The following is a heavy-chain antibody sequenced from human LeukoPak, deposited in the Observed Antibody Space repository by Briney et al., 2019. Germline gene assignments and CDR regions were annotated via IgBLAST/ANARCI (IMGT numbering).Heavy chain of an antibody. D-gene: IGHD5-12*01. V-gene: IGHV4-39*07. J-gene: IGHJ4*02. CDR3: ARRSWLRFDY. CDR1: GGSISSSSYY. Sequence: PSETLSLTCTVSGGSISSSSYYWGWIRQPPGKGLEWIGEINHSGSTNYNPSLKSRVTISVDTSKNQFSLKLSSVTAADTAVYYCARRSWLRFDYWGQGTLVTVSS. CDR2: INHSGST.